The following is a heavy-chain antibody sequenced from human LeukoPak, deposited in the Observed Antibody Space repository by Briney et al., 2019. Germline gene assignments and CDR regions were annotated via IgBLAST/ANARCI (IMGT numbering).Heavy chain of an antibody. J-gene: IGHJ4*02. Sequence: SVKVSCKASGGTFSSYAISWVRQAPGQGLEWMGGIIPIFGTANYAQKFQGRVTITADESTSTAYMELSSLRSEDTAVYYCARDATGYSGYDFADYWGQGTLVTVSS. V-gene: IGHV1-69*13. CDR1: GGTFSSYA. D-gene: IGHD5-12*01. CDR2: IIPIFGTA. CDR3: ARDATGYSGYDFADY.